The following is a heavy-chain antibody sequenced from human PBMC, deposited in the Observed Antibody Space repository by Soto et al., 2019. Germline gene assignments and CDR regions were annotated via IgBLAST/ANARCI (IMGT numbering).Heavy chain of an antibody. CDR3: ATPPRDYSDGSGTPDFRN. J-gene: IGHJ4*02. Sequence: PGGSLRLSGAASGFTFSTYTMNWVRQAPGKGLEWVSYISSSGSPIYYADSVKGRFTISRDNAKNLLYLQMNSLRDEDTAVYYCATPPRDYSDGSGTPDFRNWGQGTLVTVSS. D-gene: IGHD3-22*01. CDR1: GFTFSTYT. V-gene: IGHV3-48*02. CDR2: ISSSGSPI.